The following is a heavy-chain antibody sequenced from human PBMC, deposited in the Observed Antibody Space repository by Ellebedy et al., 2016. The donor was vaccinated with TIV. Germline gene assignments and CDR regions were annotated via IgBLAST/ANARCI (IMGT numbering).Heavy chain of an antibody. CDR2: ISNDGSFK. CDR3: TTSLNSVDNV. Sequence: GGSLRLSCASSEFIFSRHTMHWVRQAPGKGLEWVAVISNDGSFKFYAESVKGRFTISRDNAKNTLYLQMNSLRSEDTAMYYCTTSLNSVDNVWGQGTMVAVSS. D-gene: IGHD5/OR15-5a*01. CDR1: EFIFSRHT. J-gene: IGHJ3*01. V-gene: IGHV3-30*04.